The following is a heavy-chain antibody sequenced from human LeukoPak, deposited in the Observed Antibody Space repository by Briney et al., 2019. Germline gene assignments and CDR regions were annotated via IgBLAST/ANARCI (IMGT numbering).Heavy chain of an antibody. D-gene: IGHD1-20*01. Sequence: GGSLRLSCAASGFTFSSHDTNWVRQAPGKGLEWVSSISRSGGAPAYADSVKGRFTISRDNSKNTLCLQMNRLRAEDTAVYYCAKDFNWSDAGWGQGTLVTVSS. CDR3: AKDFNWSDAG. J-gene: IGHJ4*02. V-gene: IGHV3-23*01. CDR2: ISRSGGAP. CDR1: GFTFSSHD.